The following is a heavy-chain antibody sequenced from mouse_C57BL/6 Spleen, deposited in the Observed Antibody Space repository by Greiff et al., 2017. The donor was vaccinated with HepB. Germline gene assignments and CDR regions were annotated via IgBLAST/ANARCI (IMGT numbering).Heavy chain of an antibody. CDR1: GYTFTSYT. CDR2: INPSSGYT. Sequence: QVHVKQSGAELARPGASVKMSCKASGYTFTSYTMHWVKQRPGQGLEWIGYINPSSGYTKYNQKFKDKATLTADKSSSTAYMQLSSLTSEDSAVYYCARETGRYFDYWGQGTTLTVSS. D-gene: IGHD4-1*01. CDR3: ARETGRYFDY. J-gene: IGHJ2*01. V-gene: IGHV1-4*01.